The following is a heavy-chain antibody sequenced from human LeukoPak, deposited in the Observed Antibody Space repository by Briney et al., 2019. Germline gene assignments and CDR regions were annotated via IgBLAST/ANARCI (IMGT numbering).Heavy chain of an antibody. J-gene: IGHJ4*02. CDR3: AKDSRDSSGWHIFDY. V-gene: IGHV3-30*02. Sequence: GGSLRLSCAASGFTFSSYGMRWVRQAPGKGLEWVAFIRYDGSNKYYADSVKGRFTISRGNSKNTLYLQMNSLRAEDTAVYYCAKDSRDSSGWHIFDYWGQGTLVTVSS. CDR2: IRYDGSNK. CDR1: GFTFSSYG. D-gene: IGHD6-19*01.